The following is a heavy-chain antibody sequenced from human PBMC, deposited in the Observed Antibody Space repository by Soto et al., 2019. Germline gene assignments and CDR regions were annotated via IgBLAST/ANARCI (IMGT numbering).Heavy chain of an antibody. Sequence: SETLSLTCTVSGGSISSSSYYRGWIRQPPGKGLEWIGSIYYSGSTYYNPSLKSRVTISVDTSKNQFSLKLSSVTAADTAVYYCARHTSGTYSNDNCFDPWGQGTLATVSS. D-gene: IGHD3-10*01. CDR3: ARHTSGTYSNDNCFDP. CDR2: IYYSGST. V-gene: IGHV4-39*01. CDR1: GGSISSSSYY. J-gene: IGHJ5*02.